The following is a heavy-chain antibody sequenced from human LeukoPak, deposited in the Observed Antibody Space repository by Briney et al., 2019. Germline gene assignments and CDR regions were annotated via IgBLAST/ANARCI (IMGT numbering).Heavy chain of an antibody. J-gene: IGHJ6*03. Sequence: ASVKASCKASGGTFSSYAISWVRQAPGQGLEWMGGIIPIFGTANYAQKFQGRVTITTDGSTSTAYMELSSLRSEDTAVYYCARGKYNWNYYYYMDVWGKGTTVTVSS. D-gene: IGHD1-20*01. CDR2: IIPIFGTA. V-gene: IGHV1-69*05. CDR3: ARGKYNWNYYYYMDV. CDR1: GGTFSSYA.